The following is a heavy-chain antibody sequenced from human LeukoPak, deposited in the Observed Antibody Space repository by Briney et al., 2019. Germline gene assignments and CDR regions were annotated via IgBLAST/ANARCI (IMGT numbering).Heavy chain of an antibody. Sequence: GGSLRLSCAASGLNFGSSWMTWVRQTPDKGLEWVASIKHDGSAEYYVDSVRGRFTISRDNAKNSVYLQMKSLRAEDTAAYYCARDRGPNCLDYWGQGTLVTVSS. V-gene: IGHV3-7*01. CDR1: GLNFGSSW. CDR2: IKHDGSAE. CDR3: ARDRGPNCLDY. D-gene: IGHD1-1*01. J-gene: IGHJ4*02.